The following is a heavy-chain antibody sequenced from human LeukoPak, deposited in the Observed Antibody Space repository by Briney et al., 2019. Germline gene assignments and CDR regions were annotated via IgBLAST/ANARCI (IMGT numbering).Heavy chain of an antibody. J-gene: IGHJ4*02. V-gene: IGHV3-53*01. CDR1: GFTFSSNY. D-gene: IGHD2-15*01. CDR3: ARDRGGPEGD. CDR2: IYSSGST. Sequence: PGGXLRLSCAASGFTFSSNYMSWVRQAPGKGLEWVSVIYSSGSTYYSDSVRGRFTISRDNSKNTLYLQMNSLRADDTAVYYCARDRGGPEGDWGQGTLVTVSS.